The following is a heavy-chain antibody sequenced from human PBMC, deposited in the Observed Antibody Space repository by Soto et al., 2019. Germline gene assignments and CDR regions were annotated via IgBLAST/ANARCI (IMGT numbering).Heavy chain of an antibody. D-gene: IGHD6-19*01. CDR1: GFTLSSHG. CDR2: ISGSGTSK. J-gene: IGHJ4*02. V-gene: IGHV3-48*02. Sequence: EVQLVESGGGLVQPGGSLRLSCVASGFTLSSHGLNWIRQSPGKGLEWLSYISGSGTSKYYADFVKGRFTISRDNAKNSLYLQMDSLRDEDTAVYYCASPAVPDKHEFDYWGQGTLVTVSS. CDR3: ASPAVPDKHEFDY.